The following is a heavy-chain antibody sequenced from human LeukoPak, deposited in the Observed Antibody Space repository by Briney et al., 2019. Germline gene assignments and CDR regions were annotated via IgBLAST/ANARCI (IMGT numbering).Heavy chain of an antibody. J-gene: IGHJ6*03. CDR3: ARVGYQGDYYYMDV. Sequence: GGSLRLSCTAAGFSFDDYGMSWVRQIPGKGLEWVAGITWNGGSTDYAVSVRGRFTISRDNAKNSLYLQMNSLRAEDTAVYYCARVGYQGDYYYMDVWGKGTTVTVSS. CDR2: ITWNGGST. V-gene: IGHV3-20*04. CDR1: GFSFDDYG. D-gene: IGHD2-2*01.